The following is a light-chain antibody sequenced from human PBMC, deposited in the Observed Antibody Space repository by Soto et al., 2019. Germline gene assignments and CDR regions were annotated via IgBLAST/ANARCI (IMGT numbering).Light chain of an antibody. Sequence: QSALTQPPSVSGSPGQSVTISCSGTIDDVTAYYRVSWYQQTPGTAPKLMIYDVSNRPSGVPDRFSGSRSGNTASLTISGLQAEDEGDYYCSVYTRTITYVFGTGTKATVL. CDR3: SVYTRTITYV. CDR2: DVS. J-gene: IGLJ1*01. CDR1: IDDVTAYYR. V-gene: IGLV2-18*01.